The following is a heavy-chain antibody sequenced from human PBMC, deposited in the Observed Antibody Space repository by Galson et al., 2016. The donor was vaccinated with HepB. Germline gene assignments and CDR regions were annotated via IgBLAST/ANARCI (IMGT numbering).Heavy chain of an antibody. J-gene: IGHJ6*02. V-gene: IGHV3-33*01. CDR2: IWYDGSNK. Sequence: SLRLSCAASGFTFSNYAMHWVRQAPGMGLEWVALIWYDGSNKYYADSVKGRFTISRDNSKYTLYLQMNSLRAEDTAVYFCARPIRPSYYFFFMDVWGQGTTVTVSS. CDR1: GFTFSNYA. CDR3: ARPIRPSYYFFFMDV.